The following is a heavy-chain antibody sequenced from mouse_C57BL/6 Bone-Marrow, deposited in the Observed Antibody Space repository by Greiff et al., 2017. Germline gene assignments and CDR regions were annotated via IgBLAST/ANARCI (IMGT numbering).Heavy chain of an antibody. CDR1: GFTFSSYG. CDR3: ARLPYYYGSSYGWFAY. Sequence: EVKLQESGGDLVKPGGSLKLSCAASGFTFSSYGMSWVRQTPDKRLEWVATISSGGSYTYYPDNVKGRFTISRDNAKNTLYLQMRNLKTEDTAMYYCARLPYYYGSSYGWFAYWGQGTLVTVSA. J-gene: IGHJ3*01. D-gene: IGHD1-1*01. CDR2: ISSGGSYT. V-gene: IGHV5-6*01.